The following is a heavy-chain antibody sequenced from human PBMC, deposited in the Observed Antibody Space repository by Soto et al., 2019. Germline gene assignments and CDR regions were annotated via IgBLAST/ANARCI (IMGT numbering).Heavy chain of an antibody. CDR1: GLTFSIND. J-gene: IGHJ4*02. D-gene: IGHD1-7*01. Sequence: GGSLRLSCAASGLTFSINDMHWVRQAPGRGLEWVAVISNDGNNKYYADSVKGRFTLSRDNSKNMVYLQMDSLRVEDTAVYFCAKDHQTYNWDYLFDSWGPGTLVTVSS. CDR3: AKDHQTYNWDYLFDS. CDR2: ISNDGNNK. V-gene: IGHV3-30*18.